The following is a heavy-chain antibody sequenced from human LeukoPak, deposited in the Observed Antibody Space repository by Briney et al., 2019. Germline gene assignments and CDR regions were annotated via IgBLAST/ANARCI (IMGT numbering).Heavy chain of an antibody. CDR1: GFTFSSYA. CDR2: ISGSGGST. J-gene: IGHJ4*02. V-gene: IGHV3-23*01. D-gene: IGHD1-14*01. CDR3: AGGQGIGRPRDY. Sequence: GGSLRLSCAVSGFTFSSYAMSWVRQAPGKGLEWVSAISGSGGSTYYADSVKGRSTISRDNSKNTLYLQMNSLRAEDTAVYYCAGGQGIGRPRDYWGQGTLVTVSS.